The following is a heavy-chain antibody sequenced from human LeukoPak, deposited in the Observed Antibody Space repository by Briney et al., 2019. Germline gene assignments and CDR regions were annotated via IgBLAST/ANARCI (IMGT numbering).Heavy chain of an antibody. D-gene: IGHD5-18*01. CDR2: ISSSSSYI. CDR3: ARYSYGSYWYFDL. Sequence: PGGSLRLSCAASGFTFSSYSMNWVRQAPGKGLEWVSSISSSSSYIYYADSVKGRFTISRDNAKNSLYLQMNSLRAEGTAVHYCARYSYGSYWYFDLWGRGTLVTVSS. V-gene: IGHV3-21*01. J-gene: IGHJ2*01. CDR1: GFTFSSYS.